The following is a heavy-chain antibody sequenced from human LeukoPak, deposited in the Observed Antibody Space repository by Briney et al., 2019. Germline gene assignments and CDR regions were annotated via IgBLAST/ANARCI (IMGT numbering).Heavy chain of an antibody. CDR1: GFTFSSYA. Sequence: PGRSLRLSCAASGFTFSSYAMHWVRQAPGKGLEWVAVISYDGSNKYYADSVKGRFTISRDNSKNTLYLQMNSLRAEDTAVYYCARDVTPRYWGQGTQVTVSS. J-gene: IGHJ4*02. V-gene: IGHV3-30-3*01. CDR3: ARDVTPRY. CDR2: ISYDGSNK.